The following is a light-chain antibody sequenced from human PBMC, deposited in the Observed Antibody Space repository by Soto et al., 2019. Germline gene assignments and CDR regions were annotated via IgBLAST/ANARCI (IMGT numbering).Light chain of an antibody. V-gene: IGKV1-39*01. Sequence: DIQMAQSPASLSASVGDRVTITCRASQKISNHLNWFQQKSGQAPRLLIYAASTLQSGVPSRFSGSGSGTDFTLPISGLQPEDFATYYCQQGYSIPYTFGQGTKLEIK. J-gene: IGKJ2*01. CDR3: QQGYSIPYT. CDR1: QKISNH. CDR2: AAS.